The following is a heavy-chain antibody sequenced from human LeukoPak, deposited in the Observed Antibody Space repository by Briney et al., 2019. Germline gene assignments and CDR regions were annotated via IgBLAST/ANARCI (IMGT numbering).Heavy chain of an antibody. CDR3: AGEVDTAVY. J-gene: IGHJ4*02. Sequence: PSETLSLTCAAYGGSFSGYYWSWIRQPPGKGLEWIGEINHSGSTNYNPSLKSRVTISVDTSKNQFSLKLSSVTAADTAVYYCAGEVDTAVYWGQGTLVTVSS. CDR1: GGSFSGYY. D-gene: IGHD5-18*01. V-gene: IGHV4-34*01. CDR2: INHSGST.